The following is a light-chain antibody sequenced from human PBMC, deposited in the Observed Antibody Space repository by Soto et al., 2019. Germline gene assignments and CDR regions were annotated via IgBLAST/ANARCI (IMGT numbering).Light chain of an antibody. Sequence: QSVLTQPASVSGSPGQSITISCIGTSSDVGGYKYVSWYQQHPGKAPKLMIYEVSNRPSGVSNRFSGSKSGNTASLTISGLQAEDEADYYCSSYTSSSTWVFGGGTKLTVL. J-gene: IGLJ3*02. CDR3: SSYTSSSTWV. V-gene: IGLV2-14*01. CDR1: SSDVGGYKY. CDR2: EVS.